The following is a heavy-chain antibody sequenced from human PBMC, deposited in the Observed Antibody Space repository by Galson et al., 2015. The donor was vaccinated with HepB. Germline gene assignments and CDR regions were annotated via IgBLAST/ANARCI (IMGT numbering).Heavy chain of an antibody. D-gene: IGHD6-13*01. CDR3: ARTRGAAAGICDY. Sequence: SLRLSCAASGFTFSNYWMHWVRQAPGKGLVWVSRINSDGTYITYADSVKGRFTISRDNAKNTLYLQMNSPRAEDTALYYCARTRGAAAGICDYWGQGSLVTVSS. V-gene: IGHV3-74*01. CDR2: INSDGTYI. J-gene: IGHJ4*02. CDR1: GFTFSNYW.